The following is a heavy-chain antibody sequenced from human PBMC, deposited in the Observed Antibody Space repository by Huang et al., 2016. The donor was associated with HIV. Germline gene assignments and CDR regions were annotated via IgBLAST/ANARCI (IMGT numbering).Heavy chain of an antibody. J-gene: IGHJ1*01. CDR2: IKKNGSKI. V-gene: IGHV3-48*02. CDR3: ATSYGYFPH. D-gene: IGHD5-18*01. CDR1: GFTLSAYS. Sequence: EVQLVESGGGLVQPVGSLTLSCAASGFTLSAYSMIWVRQTPGKGLEWVSYIKKNGSKIVDAESVKGRFTISRDKAKNSLYLQMNSLRDDDTAVFYCATSYGYFPHWGQGTLVTVSS.